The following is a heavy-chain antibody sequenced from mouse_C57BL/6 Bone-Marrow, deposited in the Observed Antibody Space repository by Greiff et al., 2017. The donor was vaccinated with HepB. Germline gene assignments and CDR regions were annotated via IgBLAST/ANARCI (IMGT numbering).Heavy chain of an antibody. CDR1: GYTFTEYT. D-gene: IGHD1-1*01. V-gene: IGHV1-62-2*01. CDR2: FYPGSGSI. J-gene: IGHJ2*01. CDR3: ARHEETGTVVAGDYFDY. Sequence: QVQLQQSGAELVKPGASVKLSCKASGYTFTEYTIHWVKQRSGQGLQWIGWFYPGSGSIKYNEKFKDKATLTADKSSSTVYMELSRLTSEDSAVYFCARHEETGTVVAGDYFDYWGQGTTLTVSS.